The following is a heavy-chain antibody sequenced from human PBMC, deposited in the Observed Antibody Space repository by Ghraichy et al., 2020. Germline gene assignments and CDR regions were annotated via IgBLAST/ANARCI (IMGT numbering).Heavy chain of an antibody. D-gene: IGHD6-13*01. CDR3: ASSSSWYSEIIY. V-gene: IGHV4-61*01. Sequence: SETLSLTCTVSGGSVSSGSYYWSWIRQPPGKGLEWIGYIYYSGSTNHNPSLKSRVTISVDTSKNQFSLKLSSVTAADTAVYYCASSSSWYSEIIYWGQGTLVTVSS. CDR2: IYYSGST. CDR1: GGSVSSGSYY. J-gene: IGHJ4*02.